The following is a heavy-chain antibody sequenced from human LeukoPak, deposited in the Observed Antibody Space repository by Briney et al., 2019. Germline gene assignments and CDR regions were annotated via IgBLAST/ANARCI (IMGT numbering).Heavy chain of an antibody. CDR2: IIPIFGTA. D-gene: IGHD3-22*01. J-gene: IGHJ6*03. CDR1: GGTFSSYA. Sequence: GASVKVSCKASGGTFSSYAISWVRQAPGQGLEWMGRIIPIFGTANCAQKFQGGVTITTDESTSTAYMELSSLRSEDTAVYYCARGYYDSSGDNCYYYYMDVWGKGTTVTVSS. CDR3: ARGYYDSSGDNCYYYYMDV. V-gene: IGHV1-69*05.